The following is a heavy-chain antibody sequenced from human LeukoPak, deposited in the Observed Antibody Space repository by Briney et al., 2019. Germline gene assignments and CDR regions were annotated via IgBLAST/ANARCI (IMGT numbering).Heavy chain of an antibody. CDR3: ARPRNYYYGSRYYFDY. CDR2: INPNSGGT. D-gene: IGHD3-10*01. J-gene: IGHJ4*02. Sequence: ASVKVSCKTSGYTFTGYYMHWVRQAPGQGLEWMGWINPNSGGTNYAQKLQGRVTMTTDTSTSTAYMELRSLRSDDTAVYYCARPRNYYYGSRYYFDYWGQGTLVTVSS. V-gene: IGHV1-2*02. CDR1: GYTFTGYY.